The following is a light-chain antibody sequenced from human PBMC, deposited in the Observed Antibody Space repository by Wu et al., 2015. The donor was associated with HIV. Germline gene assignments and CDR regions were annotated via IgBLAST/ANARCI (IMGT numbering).Light chain of an antibody. CDR3: QQCDRSSYS. Sequence: EIVLTQSPGTLSLSPGDSATLSCRATEGIRASYFAWYQQKPGQAPRLLIYGASTRAAGVPDRFSGSASGTEFTLTINRLEPEDFAVYYCQQCDRSSYSFGQGTKVEI. V-gene: IGKV3-20*01. J-gene: IGKJ2*03. CDR2: GAS. CDR1: EGIRASY.